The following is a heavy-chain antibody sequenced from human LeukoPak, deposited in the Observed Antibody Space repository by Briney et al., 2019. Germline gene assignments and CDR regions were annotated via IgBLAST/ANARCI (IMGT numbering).Heavy chain of an antibody. D-gene: IGHD3-9*01. CDR3: AREVDFDWLFVPDYYYGMDV. CDR1: GFTFSSYW. CDR2: IKQDGSEK. J-gene: IGHJ6*02. V-gene: IGHV3-7*01. Sequence: GGSLRLSCAASGFTFSSYWMSWVRQAPGKGLEWVANIKQDGSEKYYVDSVKGRFTISRDNAKNSLYLQMNSLRAEDTAVYYCAREVDFDWLFVPDYYYGMDVWGQGTTVTVSS.